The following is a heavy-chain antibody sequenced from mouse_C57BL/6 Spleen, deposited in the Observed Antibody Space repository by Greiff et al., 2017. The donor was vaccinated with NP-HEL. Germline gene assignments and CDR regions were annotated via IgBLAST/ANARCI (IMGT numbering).Heavy chain of an antibody. CDR1: GYTFTSYG. J-gene: IGHJ4*01. D-gene: IGHD3-1*01. CDR2: IYPRSGNT. V-gene: IGHV1-81*01. Sequence: VQLQQSGAELARPGASVKLSCKASGYTFTSYGISWVKQRTGQGLEWIGEIYPRSGNTYYNETFKGKATLTADKSSSTAYMELRSLTSEDSAVYFCARSRDYYAMDYWGQGTSVTVSS. CDR3: ARSRDYYAMDY.